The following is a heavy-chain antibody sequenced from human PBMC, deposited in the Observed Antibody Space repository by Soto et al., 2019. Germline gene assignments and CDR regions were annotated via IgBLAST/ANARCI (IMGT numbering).Heavy chain of an antibody. Sequence: ASVKVACKASGYTLTTSGMSWVRQAPGQGLDWMGWISTYNGNTKYAESLQGRVSMTTDTTTSTAYMELKSLTSDDTAVYYCARGQTDYYDSSGNYFLDQWGQGTLVTVSS. CDR2: ISTYNGNT. J-gene: IGHJ4*02. CDR3: ARGQTDYYDSSGNYFLDQ. CDR1: GYTLTTSG. V-gene: IGHV1-18*01. D-gene: IGHD3-22*01.